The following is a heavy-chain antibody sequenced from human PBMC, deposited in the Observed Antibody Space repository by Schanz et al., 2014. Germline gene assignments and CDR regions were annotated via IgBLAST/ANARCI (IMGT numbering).Heavy chain of an antibody. CDR2: MYINSGST. V-gene: IGHV3-66*01. CDR3: ARDGGRDGYNLAFDV. J-gene: IGHJ3*01. D-gene: IGHD5-12*01. Sequence: EVQLEVSGGGLVQPGGSLRLSCEASGFNVGNNYMSWVRQPPGKGLEWISSMYINSGSTQYADSVKGRFIISRDSSKNTLFLQMNSLRAEDTAVYFCARDGGRDGYNLAFDVWGQGTLVTVSS. CDR1: GFNVGNNY.